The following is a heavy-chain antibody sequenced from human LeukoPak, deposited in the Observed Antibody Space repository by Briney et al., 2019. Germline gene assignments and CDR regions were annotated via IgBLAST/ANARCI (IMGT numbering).Heavy chain of an antibody. CDR3: ARGRSRITIFGVVRRHLDY. Sequence: SETLSLTCAVYGGSFSGYYWSWIRQPPGKGLESIGEINHSGSTDYNPSLKSRVTISVDTSKNQFSLKLSSVTAADTAVYYCARGRSRITIFGVVRRHLDYWGQGTLVTISS. CDR1: GGSFSGYY. V-gene: IGHV4-34*01. CDR2: INHSGST. J-gene: IGHJ4*02. D-gene: IGHD3-3*01.